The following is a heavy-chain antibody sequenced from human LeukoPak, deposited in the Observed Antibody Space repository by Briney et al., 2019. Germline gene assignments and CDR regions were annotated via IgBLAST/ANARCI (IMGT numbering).Heavy chain of an antibody. J-gene: IGHJ4*02. D-gene: IGHD4-17*01. Sequence: PGGSLRLSCAASGFTFSSYEMNWVRQAPGKGLEWVSYISSSGSTIYYADSVKGRFTISRDNAKNSLYLQMNSLRAEDTAVYYCARATVRRHYFDYWGQGTLVTVSS. V-gene: IGHV3-48*03. CDR2: ISSSGSTI. CDR1: GFTFSSYE. CDR3: ARATVRRHYFDY.